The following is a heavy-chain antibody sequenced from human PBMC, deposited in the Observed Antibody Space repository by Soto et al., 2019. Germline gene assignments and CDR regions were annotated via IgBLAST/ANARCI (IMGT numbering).Heavy chain of an antibody. CDR2: IGGGGGRI. J-gene: IGHJ4*02. D-gene: IGHD2-2*01. V-gene: IGHV3-23*01. CDR1: GFTFSNYD. CDR3: AKRPASLVCFDY. Sequence: EVQLLESGGGLVQPGGSLRLSCAASGFTFSNYDMTWVRQAPGKGLEWVSTIGGGGGRIYYADSVKGRFTISRDNSKNTLYMQMNSLRAEDTAVYYCAKRPASLVCFDYWGQGTLVTVSS.